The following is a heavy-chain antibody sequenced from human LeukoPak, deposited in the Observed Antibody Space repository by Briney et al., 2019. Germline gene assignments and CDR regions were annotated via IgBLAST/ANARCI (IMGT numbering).Heavy chain of an antibody. V-gene: IGHV3-30*04. CDR1: GFTFSSYA. CDR3: ATSSGSYYYFDY. D-gene: IGHD1-26*01. J-gene: IGHJ4*02. Sequence: GGSLRLSCAASGFTFSSYAMHWVRQAPGKGLEWVAVISYDGSNKYYADSVKGRFTISRDNSENTLYLQMNSLRAEDTAVYYCATSSGSYYYFDYWGQGTLVTVSS. CDR2: ISYDGSNK.